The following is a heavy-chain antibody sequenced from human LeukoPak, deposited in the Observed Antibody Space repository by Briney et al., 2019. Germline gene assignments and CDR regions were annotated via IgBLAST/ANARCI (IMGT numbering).Heavy chain of an antibody. Sequence: PGGSLRLSCAASGFTFSSYGMSWVRQAPGKGLEWVSATSGSGGSTYYADSVKGQFTISRDNSKNTLYLQMNSLRAEDTAVYYCAKGYQNPLGNWGQGTLVTVSS. CDR2: TSGSGGST. CDR1: GFTFSSYG. D-gene: IGHD2-2*01. CDR3: AKGYQNPLGN. V-gene: IGHV3-23*01. J-gene: IGHJ4*02.